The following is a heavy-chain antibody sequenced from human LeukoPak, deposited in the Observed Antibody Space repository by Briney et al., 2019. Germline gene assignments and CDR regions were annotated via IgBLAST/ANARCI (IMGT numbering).Heavy chain of an antibody. CDR2: FDPEDGET. D-gene: IGHD6-13*01. J-gene: IGHJ3*02. CDR3: ATGGYSSSCCAFDI. Sequence: ASVKVSCKVSGYTLTELSMHWVRQAPGKGLEWMGGFDPEDGETIYAQKFQGRVTMTEDTSTDTAYMELSSLRSEDTAVYYCATGGYSSSCCAFDIWGQGTMVTVSS. CDR1: GYTLTELS. V-gene: IGHV1-24*01.